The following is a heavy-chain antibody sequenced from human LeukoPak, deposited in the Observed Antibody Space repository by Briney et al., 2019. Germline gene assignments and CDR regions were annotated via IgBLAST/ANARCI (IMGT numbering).Heavy chain of an antibody. V-gene: IGHV3-66*01. CDR1: GFTVSSNY. Sequence: PGGSLRLSCAASGFTVSSNYMSWVRQAPGKGLEWVSVIYSGGSAYYADSVKGRFTISRDNSKNTLYLQMNSLRAEDTAVYYCARATVTKSDSDYWGQGTLVTVSS. D-gene: IGHD4-17*01. J-gene: IGHJ4*02. CDR3: ARATVTKSDSDY. CDR2: IYSGGSA.